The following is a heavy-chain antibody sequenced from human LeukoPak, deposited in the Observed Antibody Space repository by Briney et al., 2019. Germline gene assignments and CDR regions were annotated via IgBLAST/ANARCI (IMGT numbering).Heavy chain of an antibody. D-gene: IGHD4/OR15-4a*01. CDR2: ISDNGVNT. Sequence: GGSLRLSCAASGFTFSSYAMSWVRQAPGKGLEWVSAISDNGVNTYYADSVKGRFTISRGNSKNTLYLQMNSLRADDTAVYYCADLLTMVSLRDYWGQGTLVTVSS. CDR1: GFTFSSYA. V-gene: IGHV3-23*01. CDR3: ADLLTMVSLRDY. J-gene: IGHJ4*02.